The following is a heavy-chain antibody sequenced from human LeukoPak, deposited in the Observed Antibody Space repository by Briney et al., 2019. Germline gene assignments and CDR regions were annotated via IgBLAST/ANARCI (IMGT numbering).Heavy chain of an antibody. Sequence: PGRSLRLSCAASGFTFDDYAMHWVRQAPGKGLEWVSCISWNSGNIGYADSVKGRFTISRDNAKNSLYLQMNSLRAEDTALYYCAKASTVTTRSIDYWGQGTLVTVSS. CDR1: GFTFDDYA. CDR3: AKASTVTTRSIDY. J-gene: IGHJ4*02. CDR2: ISWNSGNI. V-gene: IGHV3-9*01. D-gene: IGHD4-17*01.